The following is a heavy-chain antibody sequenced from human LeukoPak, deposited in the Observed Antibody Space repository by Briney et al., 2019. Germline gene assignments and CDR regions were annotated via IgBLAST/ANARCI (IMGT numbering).Heavy chain of an antibody. CDR3: ATDRLEIYALHI. V-gene: IGHV1-24*01. CDR1: GYSLSDLS. CDR2: FEPEEGEHGET. D-gene: IGHD1-1*01. Sequence: GASVKVSCRVSGYSLSDLSIHWVRHVPGKGLEWMGGFEPEEGEHGETVYAQNFEGRLNLTEDTVRDTAYMELVSLTSEDTAVYYCATDRLEIYALHIWGQGTMVTVSS. J-gene: IGHJ3*02.